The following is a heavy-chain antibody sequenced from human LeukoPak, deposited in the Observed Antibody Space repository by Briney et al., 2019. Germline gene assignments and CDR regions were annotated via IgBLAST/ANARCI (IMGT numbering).Heavy chain of an antibody. J-gene: IGHJ4*02. D-gene: IGHD6-6*01. V-gene: IGHV3-74*01. CDR2: INSDGSST. CDR3: ARLRGIAARVGLDY. Sequence: GGSLRLSCAASGFTFSSYWMHWVGQAPGKGLVWVSRINSDGSSTSYADSVKGRFTISRDNAKNTLYLQMNSLRAEDTAVYYCARLRGIAARVGLDYWGQGTLVTVSS. CDR1: GFTFSSYW.